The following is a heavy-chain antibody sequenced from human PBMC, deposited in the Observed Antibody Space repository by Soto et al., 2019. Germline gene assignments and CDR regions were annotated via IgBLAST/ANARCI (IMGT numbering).Heavy chain of an antibody. J-gene: IGHJ6*02. Sequence: QLQLQESGSGLVKPSQTLSLTCAVSGGSISSGGYSWSWIRQPPGKGLEWIGYIYHSGSTYYNPSLKSRVTISVDRSMNQFSLKLSSDTAADTAVYYCARTGYSLTENYGMDVWGQGTTVTVSS. CDR3: ARTGYSLTENYGMDV. CDR2: IYHSGST. D-gene: IGHD6-13*01. CDR1: GGSISSGGYS. V-gene: IGHV4-30-2*01.